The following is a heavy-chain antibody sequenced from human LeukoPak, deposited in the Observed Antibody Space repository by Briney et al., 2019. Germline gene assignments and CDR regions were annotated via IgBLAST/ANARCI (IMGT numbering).Heavy chain of an antibody. J-gene: IGHJ4*02. D-gene: IGHD3-10*01. Sequence: ASVKVSCKASGHTFTSYAMKRVRQAPGEGLEWMGWINTNTGNPTYAQGFTGRFVFSLDTSVSTAYLQISSLKAEDTAVYYCASRRRFGTLDYWGQGTLVTVSS. CDR2: INTNTGNP. CDR1: GHTFTSYA. V-gene: IGHV7-4-1*02. CDR3: ASRRRFGTLDY.